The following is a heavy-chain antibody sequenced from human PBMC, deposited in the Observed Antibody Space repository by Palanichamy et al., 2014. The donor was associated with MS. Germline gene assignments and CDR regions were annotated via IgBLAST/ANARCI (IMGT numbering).Heavy chain of an antibody. CDR1: GFSISGYV. V-gene: IGHV3-7*01. CDR2: INQGASKT. J-gene: IGHJ4*02. D-gene: IGHD2-2*01. CDR3: VRIYCTSTDCYLDY. Sequence: EVQLLESGGGLVQPGGSLRLSCAASGFSISGYVMTWVRQAPGKGLEWVANINQGASKTYYADSVKGRFTISRDNAKNSMSLQMNSLRAEDTAVYYCVRIYCTSTDCYLDYWGQGTLVTVSS.